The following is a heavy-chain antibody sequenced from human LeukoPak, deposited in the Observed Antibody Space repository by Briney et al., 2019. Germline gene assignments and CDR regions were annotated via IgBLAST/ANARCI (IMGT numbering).Heavy chain of an antibody. Sequence: GGSLRLSCAASGFTFSSYSMNWVRQAPGKGLEWVSSISSSSSYIYYADSVEGRFTISRDNSKNTLYLQMNSLRAEDTAVYYCAKDSIGGSGYPDYFDYWGQGTLVTVSS. CDR1: GFTFSSYS. D-gene: IGHD3-22*01. CDR2: ISSSSSYI. J-gene: IGHJ4*02. CDR3: AKDSIGGSGYPDYFDY. V-gene: IGHV3-21*01.